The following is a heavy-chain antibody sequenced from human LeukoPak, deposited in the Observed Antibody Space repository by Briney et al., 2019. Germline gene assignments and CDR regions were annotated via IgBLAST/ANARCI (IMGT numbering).Heavy chain of an antibody. CDR1: GFTFSRSD. CDR3: ARVGASSGYQDRWATVGY. D-gene: IGHD3-22*01. CDR2: LFPDGSNK. V-gene: IGHV3-30*03. J-gene: IGHJ4*02. Sequence: PGGSQRLSCAASGFTFSRSDMHWVRQAPGKRPEWVAHLFPDGSNKFYADSVKGRFSVSRDNSKNTLYLQMNSLRVEDTAVYYCARVGASSGYQDRWATVGYWGQGTLVIVPS.